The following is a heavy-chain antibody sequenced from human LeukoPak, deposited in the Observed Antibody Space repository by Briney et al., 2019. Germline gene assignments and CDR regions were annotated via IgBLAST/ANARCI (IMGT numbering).Heavy chain of an antibody. CDR3: AKGNRYGDYPFDY. Sequence: GGSLRLSCATSGFTFSSYAMSWVRQAPGKGLEWVSAISGSGDSAYYADSVKGRFTISRDNSKNTLYLQMNSLRAEDTAVYYCAKGNRYGDYPFDYWGQGTLVTVSS. D-gene: IGHD4-17*01. CDR1: GFTFSSYA. J-gene: IGHJ4*02. CDR2: ISGSGDSA. V-gene: IGHV3-23*01.